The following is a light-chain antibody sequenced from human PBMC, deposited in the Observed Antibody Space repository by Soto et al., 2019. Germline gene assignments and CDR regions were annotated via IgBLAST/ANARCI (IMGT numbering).Light chain of an antibody. CDR2: GAS. CDR3: HHYGSSPLT. CDR1: QSVSSSY. J-gene: IGKJ4*01. Sequence: EIVLTQSPGTLSLSPGERATLSCRASQSVSSSYLAWYQQKPGQAPRLLIYGASSRATGIPDRFSGSGSGTDFTLTISRLEPEDFAVYYCHHYGSSPLTFGGGTKVEI. V-gene: IGKV3-20*01.